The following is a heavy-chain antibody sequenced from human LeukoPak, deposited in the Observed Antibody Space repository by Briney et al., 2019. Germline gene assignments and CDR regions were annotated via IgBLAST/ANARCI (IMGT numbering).Heavy chain of an antibody. Sequence: SVKVSCKASGGTFSSYAISWVRQAPGQGLEWMGGIIPIFGTANYAQKFQGRDTITADESTSTAYMELSSLRSEDTAVYYCAREDYSDSYFDYWGQGTLVTVSS. CDR2: IIPIFGTA. CDR3: AREDYSDSYFDY. CDR1: GGTFSSYA. V-gene: IGHV1-69*13. D-gene: IGHD4-11*01. J-gene: IGHJ4*02.